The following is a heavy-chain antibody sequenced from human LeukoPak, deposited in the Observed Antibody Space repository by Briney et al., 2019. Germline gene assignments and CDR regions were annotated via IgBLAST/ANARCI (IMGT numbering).Heavy chain of an antibody. Sequence: GGSLRLSCAASGFTFSSYSMNWVRQAPGKGLERVSSISSSSSYIYYADSVKGRFTISRDNAKNSLYLQMNSLRAEDTAVYYCASMNYYGSGSWSPYWFDPWGQGTLVTVSS. J-gene: IGHJ5*02. CDR1: GFTFSSYS. CDR2: ISSSSSYI. D-gene: IGHD3-10*01. CDR3: ASMNYYGSGSWSPYWFDP. V-gene: IGHV3-21*01.